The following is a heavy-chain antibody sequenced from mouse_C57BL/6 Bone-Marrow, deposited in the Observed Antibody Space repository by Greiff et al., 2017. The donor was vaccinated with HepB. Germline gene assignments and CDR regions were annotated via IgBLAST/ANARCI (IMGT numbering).Heavy chain of an antibody. Sequence: EVQVVESGGGLVQPKGSLKLSCAASGFSFNTYAMNWVRQAPGKGLEWVARIRSKSNNYATYYADSVKDRFTISRDDSESMLYLQMNNLKTEDTAMYYCVSSYYSNSWFAYWGQGTLVTVSA. V-gene: IGHV10-1*01. CDR2: IRSKSNNYAT. J-gene: IGHJ3*01. D-gene: IGHD2-5*01. CDR3: VSSYYSNSWFAY. CDR1: GFSFNTYA.